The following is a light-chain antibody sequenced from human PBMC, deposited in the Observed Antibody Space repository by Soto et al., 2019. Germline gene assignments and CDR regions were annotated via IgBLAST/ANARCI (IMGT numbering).Light chain of an antibody. J-gene: IGKJ4*02. V-gene: IGKV3-11*01. CDR3: QQRSNWPPLT. CDR1: QSVSSY. CDR2: DAS. Sequence: EIVLTQSPSTLSLSPGERATLSCRASQSVSSYLAWYQQKPGQAPRLLIYDASNRATGIPARFSGSGSGTDFTLTISSIEPEDFDVYYCQQRSNWPPLTFGGGTKVEIK.